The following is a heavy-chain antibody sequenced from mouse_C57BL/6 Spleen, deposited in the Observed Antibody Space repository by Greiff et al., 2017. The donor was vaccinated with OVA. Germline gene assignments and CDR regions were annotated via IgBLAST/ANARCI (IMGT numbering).Heavy chain of an antibody. CDR3: ARGGRGAFDY. V-gene: IGHV3-6*01. CDR2: ISYDGSN. D-gene: IGHD3-1*01. CDR1: GYSITSGYY. J-gene: IGHJ2*01. Sequence: VQLKESGPGLVKPSQSLSLTCSVTGYSITSGYYWNWIRQFPGNKLEWMGYISYDGSNNYNPSLKNRISITRDTSKNQFFLKLNSVTTEDTATYYCARGGRGAFDYWGQGTTLTVSS.